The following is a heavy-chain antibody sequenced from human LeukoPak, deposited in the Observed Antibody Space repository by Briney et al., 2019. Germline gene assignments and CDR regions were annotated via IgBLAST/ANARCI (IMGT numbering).Heavy chain of an antibody. D-gene: IGHD6-13*01. CDR3: AKGSSWYDAFDI. CDR1: GFPFSSYG. J-gene: IGHJ3*02. CDR2: ISNDGNNK. V-gene: IGHV3-30*18. Sequence: GGSLRLSCAASGFPFSSYGMHWVRQAPGKGLEWVAAISNDGNNKFYADSVKGRFTISRDNPKNTLHLQMNSLRAEDTAVYYCAKGSSWYDAFDIWGQGTMVTVSS.